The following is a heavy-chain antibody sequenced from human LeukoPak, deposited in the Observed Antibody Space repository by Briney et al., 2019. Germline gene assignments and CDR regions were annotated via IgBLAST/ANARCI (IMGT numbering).Heavy chain of an antibody. CDR3: ARSAMGY. J-gene: IGHJ4*02. V-gene: IGHV3-48*03. Sequence: GGSLRLSCAASGFTFSSYEMNWVRQAPGKGLEWVSYISSSGSTTYYADSVKGRFTISRDNAKNSLYLQMNSLRAEDTAFYYCARSAMGYWGQGTLVTVSS. CDR1: GFTFSSYE. D-gene: IGHD2-2*01. CDR2: ISSSGSTT.